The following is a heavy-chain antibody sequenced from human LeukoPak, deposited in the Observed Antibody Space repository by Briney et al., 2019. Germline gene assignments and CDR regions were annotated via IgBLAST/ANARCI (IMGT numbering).Heavy chain of an antibody. J-gene: IGHJ5*02. CDR2: INGSGSFT. CDR3: ARDRCSSTSCYAFDP. CDR1: GFTFSNYV. Sequence: GGSLRLSCAASGFTFSNYVMGWVRQDPGKGLQLVSIINGSGSFTSYADSVKGRLTISRDNSKNTLYLQMNSLRADDTAVYYCARDRCSSTSCYAFDPWGQGTLVTVSS. V-gene: IGHV3-23*01. D-gene: IGHD2-2*01.